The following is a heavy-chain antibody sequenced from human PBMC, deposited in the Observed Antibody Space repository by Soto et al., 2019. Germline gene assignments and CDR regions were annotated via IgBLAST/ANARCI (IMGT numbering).Heavy chain of an antibody. V-gene: IGHV4-4*07. D-gene: IGHD5-18*01. CDR3: ARDYDVNTALNYWYFDL. CDR1: GGSINNYY. Sequence: QVQLQESGPGLVTASETLTLICTISGGSINNYYWTWVRQPPGKGLEWIGRIYPSGRAHYNPSLQSRVTLSVDVSKNQFSLRVNSVTATDTAIYFCARDYDVNTALNYWYFDLWGRGTLVTVSS. CDR2: IYPSGRA. J-gene: IGHJ2*01.